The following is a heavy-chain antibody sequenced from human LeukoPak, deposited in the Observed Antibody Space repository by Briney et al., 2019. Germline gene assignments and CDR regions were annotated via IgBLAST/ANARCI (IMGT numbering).Heavy chain of an antibody. D-gene: IGHD6-6*01. CDR2: INHSGST. CDR1: GGSFSGYY. CDR3: AREGTYSSSSAAY. J-gene: IGHJ4*02. V-gene: IGHV4-34*01. Sequence: PSETLSLTCAVYGGSFSGYYWSWIRQPPGKGLEWIGEINHSGSTNYNPSLESRVTISVDTSKNQFSLKLSSVTAADTAVYYCAREGTYSSSSAAYWGQGTLVTVSS.